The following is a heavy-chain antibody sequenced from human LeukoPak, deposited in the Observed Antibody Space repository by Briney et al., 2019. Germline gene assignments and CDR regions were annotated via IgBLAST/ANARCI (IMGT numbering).Heavy chain of an antibody. CDR1: GFTFSSYA. CDR3: ARDLAVAGNGHF. V-gene: IGHV3-23*01. Sequence: GGSLRLSCAGSGFTFSSYAMSWVRHAPGKGLEWVSGISGSGGTYYADSVKGRFTISRDNPKKTLYLQMNSLRAEDAAIYYCARDLAVAGNGHFWGQGTLVTVSS. D-gene: IGHD6-19*01. CDR2: ISGSGGT. J-gene: IGHJ4*02.